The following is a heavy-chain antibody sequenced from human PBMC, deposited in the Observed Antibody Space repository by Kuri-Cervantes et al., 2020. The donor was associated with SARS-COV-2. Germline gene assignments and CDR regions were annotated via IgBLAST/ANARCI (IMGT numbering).Heavy chain of an antibody. D-gene: IGHD7-27*01. Sequence: GGSLRLSCTASGFTVTDNYMSWVRQAPGKGLEWVSLIYGDSSTNYADSVKGRFTISRDNAKNSLYLQMSSLRAEDTAVYYCARDLRLGKSLDYWGQGTLVTVSS. CDR3: ARDLRLGKSLDY. CDR2: IYGDSST. J-gene: IGHJ4*02. V-gene: IGHV3-66*01. CDR1: GFTVTDNY.